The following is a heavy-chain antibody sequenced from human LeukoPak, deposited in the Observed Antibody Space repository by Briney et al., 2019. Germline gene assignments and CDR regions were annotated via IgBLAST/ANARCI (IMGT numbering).Heavy chain of an antibody. J-gene: IGHJ4*02. D-gene: IGHD3-10*01. CDR3: ARLTYYYGSGSYSIDY. CDR2: ISAYNGNT. CDR1: GGTFSSYA. V-gene: IGHV1-18*01. Sequence: ASVKVSCKASGGTFSSYAISWVRQAPGQGLEWMGWISAYNGNTNYAQKLQGRVTMTTDTATSTAYMELRSLRSDDTAVYYCARLTYYYGSGSYSIDYWGQGTLVTVSS.